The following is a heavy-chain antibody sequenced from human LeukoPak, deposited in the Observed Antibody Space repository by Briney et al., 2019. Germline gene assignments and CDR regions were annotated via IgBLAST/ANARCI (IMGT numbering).Heavy chain of an antibody. V-gene: IGHV3-7*01. J-gene: IGHJ4*02. CDR2: IKQDGSEE. CDR1: GFTFSSYW. Sequence: GGSLRLSCPASGFTFSSYWMSWVRQPPGKGLEWVANIKQDGSEEHYVASVKGRFTISRDNPQSSLSLQMTDLRAEDTAVYYCARWAVTGIYLDSWGQGALVTVSP. CDR3: ARWAVTGIYLDS. D-gene: IGHD6-19*01.